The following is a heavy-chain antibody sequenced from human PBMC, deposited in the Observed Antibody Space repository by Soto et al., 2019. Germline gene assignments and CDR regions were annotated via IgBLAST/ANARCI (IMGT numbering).Heavy chain of an antibody. V-gene: IGHV5-10-1*03. Sequence: EVQLVQSGAEVKKPGESLRISCKGSGYSCTSYWISWVRQMPGKGLEWMGRIDPRDSYSNYSPSFQGHVTISADKSISTAYLQWSSLKASDTAMYFCASDAADTDSIDYWGQGTLVTVSS. CDR3: ASDAADTDSIDY. CDR2: IDPRDSYS. CDR1: GYSCTSYW. J-gene: IGHJ4*02. D-gene: IGHD6-13*01.